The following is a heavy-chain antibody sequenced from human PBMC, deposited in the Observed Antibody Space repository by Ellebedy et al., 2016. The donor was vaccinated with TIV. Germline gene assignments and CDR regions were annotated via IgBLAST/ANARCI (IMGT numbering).Heavy chain of an antibody. J-gene: IGHJ4*02. CDR3: ARDTSRAAVVYYFDY. Sequence: AASVKVSCKASGYTFTNCNIHWVRKAPGQGLEWVGWINPDTGGTNFAQKFQGRVTMTRDTSISAAYMELSSLRPDDTAVYYCARDTSRAAVVYYFDYWGQGTQVTVSS. CDR2: INPDTGGT. CDR1: GYTFTNCN. V-gene: IGHV1-2*02. D-gene: IGHD6-13*01.